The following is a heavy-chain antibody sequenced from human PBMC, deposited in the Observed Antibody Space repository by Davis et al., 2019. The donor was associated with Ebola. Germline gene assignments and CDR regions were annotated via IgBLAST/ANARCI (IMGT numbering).Heavy chain of an antibody. D-gene: IGHD2-15*01. CDR3: ARRILGDSRGAVDV. V-gene: IGHV3-48*02. CDR1: GFTFSIYS. J-gene: IGHJ6*02. CDR2: SSTSDEHI. Sequence: PGGFLRLSCVTSGFTFSIYSLNWVRQAPGKGPEWVAHSSTSDEHISYAESVKGRFTVSRDNAQNSLYLHMNSLRDDDMAVYYCARRILGDSRGAVDVWGQGTTVTVSS.